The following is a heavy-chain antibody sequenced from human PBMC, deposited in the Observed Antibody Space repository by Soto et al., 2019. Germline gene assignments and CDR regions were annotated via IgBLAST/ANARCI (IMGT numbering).Heavy chain of an antibody. D-gene: IGHD2-21*01. CDR1: GFTFSSNW. V-gene: IGHV3-74*01. J-gene: IGHJ4*02. Sequence: EVQLVESGGDLVQPGGSLRLSCEASGFTFSSNWMHWVRQGPGKGLVWVSRMNPDGSTRGYADSVKGRFTISRDNARNTVVLQMSSLRAEDTAVYYCARGGEVGAGQYYLDDSWGQGTLVTVSS. CDR3: ARGGEVGAGQYYLDDS. CDR2: MNPDGSTR.